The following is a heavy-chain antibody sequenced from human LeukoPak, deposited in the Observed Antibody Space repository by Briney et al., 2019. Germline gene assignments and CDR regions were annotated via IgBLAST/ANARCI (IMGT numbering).Heavy chain of an antibody. CDR1: GGTFSSYA. D-gene: IGHD6-19*01. V-gene: IGHV1-69*06. Sequence: ASVKVSCKASGGTFSSYAISWVRQAPGQGLEWMGGIIPIFGTANYAQKFQGRVTITADKSTSTAYMELSSLRSEDTAVYYCARVGGWYLGDYYYYMDVWGKGTTVTVSS. J-gene: IGHJ6*03. CDR3: ARVGGWYLGDYYYYMDV. CDR2: IIPIFGTA.